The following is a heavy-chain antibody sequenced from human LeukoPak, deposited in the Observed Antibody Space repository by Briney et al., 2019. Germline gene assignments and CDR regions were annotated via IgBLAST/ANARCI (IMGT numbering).Heavy chain of an antibody. J-gene: IGHJ4*02. Sequence: PGGSLRLSCGVSGFTFSSYWMSWVRQAPGKGLEYVSAISSKGGSTYYANSVKGRFTISRDNSKNTLYLQMGSLRAEDMAVYYCARDAGFCSGGSCPRYYFDYWGQGTLVTVSS. CDR2: ISSKGGST. D-gene: IGHD2-15*01. V-gene: IGHV3-64*01. CDR1: GFTFSSYW. CDR3: ARDAGFCSGGSCPRYYFDY.